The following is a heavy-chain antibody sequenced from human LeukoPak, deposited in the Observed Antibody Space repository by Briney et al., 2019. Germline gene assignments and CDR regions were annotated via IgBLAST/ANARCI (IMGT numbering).Heavy chain of an antibody. CDR3: ARSGSSWHPPFDY. Sequence: PGGSLRLSCAASGFTFSSYSMNWVRQAPGKGLEWVSSISGSSNYIYYADSVKGRFTISRDNAKNSLYLQMNSLRAEDTAVYHCARSGSSWHPPFDYWGQGTLVTVSS. CDR2: ISGSSNYI. J-gene: IGHJ4*02. V-gene: IGHV3-21*01. D-gene: IGHD6-13*01. CDR1: GFTFSSYS.